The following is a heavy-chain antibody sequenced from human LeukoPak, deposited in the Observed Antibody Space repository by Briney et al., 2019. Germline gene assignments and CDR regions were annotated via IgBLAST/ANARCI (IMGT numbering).Heavy chain of an antibody. D-gene: IGHD2-2*01. CDR3: ARQGSYVVVPAANNWFDP. Sequence: GESLKISCKGSGYSFTSYRIGWVRQMPGKGLEWMGIIYPGDSDTRYSPSFQGQVTISADKSISTAYLQWSSLKASDTAMYYCARQGSYVVVPAANNWFDPWGQGTLVTVSS. CDR1: GYSFTSYR. V-gene: IGHV5-51*01. J-gene: IGHJ5*02. CDR2: IYPGDSDT.